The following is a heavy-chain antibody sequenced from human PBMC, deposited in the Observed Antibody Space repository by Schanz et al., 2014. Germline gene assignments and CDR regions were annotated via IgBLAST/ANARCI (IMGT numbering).Heavy chain of an antibody. D-gene: IGHD3-3*01. J-gene: IGHJ5*02. CDR3: ASYDFWSGYSFDP. CDR2: ISRDGTTS. CDR1: GFIFNDYY. V-gene: IGHV3-11*01. Sequence: MQLVESGGGLIQPGGSLRLSCAASGFIFNDYYMNWIRQAPGKGLEWLSYISRDGTTSYYADSVKGRFTISRDNAKNSLYLEMTSLRGEDTAVYYCASYDFWSGYSFDPWGQGTLVTVSS.